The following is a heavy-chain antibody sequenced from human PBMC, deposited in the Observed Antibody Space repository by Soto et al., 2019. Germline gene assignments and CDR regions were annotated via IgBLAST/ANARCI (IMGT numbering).Heavy chain of an antibody. V-gene: IGHV3-23*01. CDR1: GFTFSSSA. Sequence: GGSLRLSCAASGFTFSSSAMSWVRQAPGKGLEWVSAISGRSGSTYYADSVKGRFTISRDNSKNTLYRQMNSLRAEDTAVYYCAKDHKWDYDYVWGKLDYWGQGTLVTVSS. CDR2: ISGRSGST. J-gene: IGHJ4*02. CDR3: AKDHKWDYDYVWGKLDY. D-gene: IGHD3-16*01.